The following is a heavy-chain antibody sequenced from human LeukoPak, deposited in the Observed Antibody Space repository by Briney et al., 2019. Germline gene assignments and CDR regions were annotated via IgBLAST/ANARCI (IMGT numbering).Heavy chain of an antibody. V-gene: IGHV1-18*01. J-gene: IGHJ3*02. CDR1: GYTFTSYG. CDR3: ARDPHYDILTGPATNDAFDI. CDR2: ISAYNGNT. D-gene: IGHD3-9*01. Sequence: ASVKVSCKASGYTFTSYGISWVRQAPGQGLEWMGWISAYNGNTNYAQKLQGRVTMTTDTSTSTAYMELRSLRSDDTAVYYCARDPHYDILTGPATNDAFDIWGPGTMVTVSS.